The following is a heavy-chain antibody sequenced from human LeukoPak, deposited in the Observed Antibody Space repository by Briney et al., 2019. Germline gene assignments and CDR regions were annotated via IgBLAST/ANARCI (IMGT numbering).Heavy chain of an antibody. CDR1: GYTFTSYG. J-gene: IGHJ5*02. D-gene: IGHD6-13*01. CDR3: ARGREQQRDFYWFDP. V-gene: IGHV1-18*01. CDR2: ISAYNGNT. Sequence: GASVKVSCMASGYTFTSYGISWVRQAPGQGLEWMGWISAYNGNTNYAQKLQGRVTMTTDTSTSTAYMELRSLRSDDTAVYYCARGREQQRDFYWFDPWGQGTLVTVSS.